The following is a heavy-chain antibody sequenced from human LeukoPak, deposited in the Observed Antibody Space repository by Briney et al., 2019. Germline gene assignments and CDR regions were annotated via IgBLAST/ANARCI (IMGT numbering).Heavy chain of an antibody. Sequence: NPSETLSLTCTVSGGSISSSSYYWGWIRQPPGKGLEWIGSIYYSGSTYYNPSLKSRVTISVDTSKNQFSLKLSSVTTADTAVYYCARDTAMVRGHYYYYYMDVWGKGTTVTVSS. J-gene: IGHJ6*03. CDR1: GGSISSSSYY. CDR2: IYYSGST. D-gene: IGHD3-10*01. CDR3: ARDTAMVRGHYYYYYMDV. V-gene: IGHV4-39*07.